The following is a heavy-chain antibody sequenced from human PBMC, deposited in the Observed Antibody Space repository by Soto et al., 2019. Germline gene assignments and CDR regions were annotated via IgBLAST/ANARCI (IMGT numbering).Heavy chain of an antibody. CDR3: ARACQICYYYYYMDV. CDR2: INPSGGST. V-gene: IGHV1-46*03. J-gene: IGHJ6*03. Sequence: ASVKVSCKASGYTFTSYYIHWVRQAPGQGLEWMGIINPSGGSTSYAQKFQGRVTMTRDTSTSTVYMELSSLRSEDTAVYYCARACQICYYYYYMDVWGKGTTVTVSS. CDR1: GYTFTSYY.